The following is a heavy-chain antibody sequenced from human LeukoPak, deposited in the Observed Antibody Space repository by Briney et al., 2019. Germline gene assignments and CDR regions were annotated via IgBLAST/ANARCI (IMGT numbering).Heavy chain of an antibody. D-gene: IGHD2-8*02. CDR3: AEDCSGASCEIMDV. J-gene: IGHJ6*02. Sequence: ASVRVSCKTSGGTFNTSGVTWVRQAPGQGLEWMGGIIPLFRTAHYAQKFQGRISITAAESRSTVYMELRRLRSEDTAVYYCAEDCSGASCEIMDVWGQGTTVIVSS. V-gene: IGHV1-69*01. CDR1: GGTFNTSG. CDR2: IIPLFRTA.